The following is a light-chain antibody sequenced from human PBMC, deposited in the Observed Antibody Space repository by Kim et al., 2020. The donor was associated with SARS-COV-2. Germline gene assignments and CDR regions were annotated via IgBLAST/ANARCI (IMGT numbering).Light chain of an antibody. J-gene: IGKJ5*01. Sequence: DIQMTQSPSSLSASVGDIVTISCRASQGISNYLAWYQQKPGKVPKLLIYDASTLQSGVPSRFSGSGSGTDFTLTISSLQPEDVATYYCQKYNTALSITFGQGTRLEIK. CDR1: QGISNY. V-gene: IGKV1-27*01. CDR3: QKYNTALSIT. CDR2: DAS.